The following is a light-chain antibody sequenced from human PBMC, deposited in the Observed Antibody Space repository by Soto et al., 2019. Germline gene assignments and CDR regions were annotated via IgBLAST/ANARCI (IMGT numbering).Light chain of an antibody. CDR1: QSISSW. CDR3: QQYTNYST. CDR2: DAS. Sequence: DIQMTQSPSTLSASVGDRVTITCRASQSISSWLAWYQQKPGKAPKLLIYDASSLESGVPSRFSGGGSGTELTLTISGLKPDDFATSSCQQYTNYSTFVQGTKVEIK. V-gene: IGKV1-5*01. J-gene: IGKJ1*01.